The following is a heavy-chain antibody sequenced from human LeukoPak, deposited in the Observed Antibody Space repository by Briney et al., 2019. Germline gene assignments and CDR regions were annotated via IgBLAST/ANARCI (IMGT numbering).Heavy chain of an antibody. CDR3: AKKKAGNGDRFDS. D-gene: IGHD2-8*01. Sequence: PGGSLRLSCAASGFAFSTYGMHWVRQAPGKGLEWVAYIQYDGRNKQYADSVKGRFTISRDNSKNTPYLQMNMLKADDTALYYCAKKKAGNGDRFDSWGQGTLLTVSS. J-gene: IGHJ4*02. V-gene: IGHV3-30*02. CDR2: IQYDGRNK. CDR1: GFAFSTYG.